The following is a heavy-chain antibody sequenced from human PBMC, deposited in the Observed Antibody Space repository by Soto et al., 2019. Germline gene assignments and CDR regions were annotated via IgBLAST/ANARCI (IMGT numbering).Heavy chain of an antibody. J-gene: IGHJ5*02. CDR2: IYYSGST. CDR3: ARGGYYYDSNWFDP. V-gene: IGHV4-31*03. D-gene: IGHD3-22*01. Sequence: SETLSLTCTVSGGSISSGGYYWSWIRQHPGKGLEWIGYIYYSGSTYYNPSLKSRVTISVDTSKNQFSLKLSSVTAADTAVYYCARGGYYYDSNWFDPRGHPTLVIVSS. CDR1: GGSISSGGYY.